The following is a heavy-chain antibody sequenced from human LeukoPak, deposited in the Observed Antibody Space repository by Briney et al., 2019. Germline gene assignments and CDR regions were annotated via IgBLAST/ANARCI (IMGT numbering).Heavy chain of an antibody. CDR2: IKQDGSKK. CDR1: EFTFSSYW. Sequence: GGSLRLSCAASEFTFSSYWMTWVRQAPGKGLEWVVNIKQDGSKKNYVDSVKGRSTISRDNAKNSLYLQMNSLRAEDTAVYYCATPLDYYDSSGYHQGGDWGQGTLVTVSS. CDR3: ATPLDYYDSSGYHQGGD. D-gene: IGHD3-22*01. V-gene: IGHV3-7*03. J-gene: IGHJ4*02.